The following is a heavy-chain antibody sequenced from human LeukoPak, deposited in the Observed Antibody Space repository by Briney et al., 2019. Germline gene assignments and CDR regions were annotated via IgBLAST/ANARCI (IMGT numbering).Heavy chain of an antibody. Sequence: GTSMKVSCKASGFTFSSSAVQWVRQARGRRLEWIGWIVVGSGNTNYAQKFQERVTITRDMSTSTAYMELSSLRSEDTAVYYCAAATGATAGSYAFDIWGQGTMVTVSS. CDR1: GFTFSSSA. J-gene: IGHJ3*02. CDR2: IVVGSGNT. V-gene: IGHV1-58*01. D-gene: IGHD1-26*01. CDR3: AAATGATAGSYAFDI.